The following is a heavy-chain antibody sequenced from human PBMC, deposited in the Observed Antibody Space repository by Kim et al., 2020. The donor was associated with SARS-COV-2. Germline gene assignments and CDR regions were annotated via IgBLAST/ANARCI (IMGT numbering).Heavy chain of an antibody. D-gene: IGHD1-26*01. CDR3: AREGLVGGGEY. CDR2: INSDESTR. CDR1: GFTFRNYW. V-gene: IGHV3-74*01. Sequence: GGSLRLSCAASGFTFRNYWMHWVRQAPGKGLEYVSHINSDESTRNYADSVKGRFTISRDNARNTLFLQMNSLRAEDTAVYYCAREGLVGGGEYWGQGTLV. J-gene: IGHJ4*02.